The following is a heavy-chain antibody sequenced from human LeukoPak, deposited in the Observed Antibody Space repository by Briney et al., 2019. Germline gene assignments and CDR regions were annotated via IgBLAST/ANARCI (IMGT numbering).Heavy chain of an antibody. V-gene: IGHV1-58*02. CDR2: IVVGSGNT. Sequence: SVKVSCKASGFTFTSSAMQWVRQARGQRLEWIGWIVVGSGNTNYAQKFQERVTITRDMSTSTAYMELSSLRSEDTAVCYCAMVPGVIRDNLFDPWGQGTLVTGSS. J-gene: IGHJ5*02. D-gene: IGHD3-10*01. CDR1: GFTFTSSA. CDR3: AMVPGVIRDNLFDP.